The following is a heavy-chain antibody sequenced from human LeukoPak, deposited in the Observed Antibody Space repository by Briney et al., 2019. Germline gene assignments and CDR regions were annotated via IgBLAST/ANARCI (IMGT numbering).Heavy chain of an antibody. CDR3: ARDGVYSSSWYDY. CDR1: GFTFSSYG. CDR2: ISYDGSNK. D-gene: IGHD6-13*01. J-gene: IGHJ4*02. Sequence: GGSLRLSCAASGFTFSSYGMHWVRQAPGKGLEWVAVISYDGSNKYYADSVKGRFTISRDNSKNTLYLQMNSLRAEDTAVYYCARDGVYSSSWYDYWGQGTLVTVSS. V-gene: IGHV3-30*03.